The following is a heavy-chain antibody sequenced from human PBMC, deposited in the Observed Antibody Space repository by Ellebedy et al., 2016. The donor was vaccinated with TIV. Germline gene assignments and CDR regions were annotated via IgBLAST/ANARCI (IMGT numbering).Heavy chain of an antibody. Sequence: GGSLRLSCAASGFTFRNFAMTWVRQAPRKGLEWVSSISSSGVSTDYADSVRGRVTISRDNSKNTLYLQMNSLRADDSAVYYCAKLDSSGYYYGRFDYWGQGTLVTVSS. CDR3: AKLDSSGYYYGRFDY. D-gene: IGHD3-22*01. J-gene: IGHJ4*02. CDR2: ISSSGVST. V-gene: IGHV3-23*01. CDR1: GFTFRNFA.